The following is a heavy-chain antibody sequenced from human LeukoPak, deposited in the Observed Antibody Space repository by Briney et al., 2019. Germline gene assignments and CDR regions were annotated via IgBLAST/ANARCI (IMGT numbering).Heavy chain of an antibody. J-gene: IGHJ5*02. CDR3: AKGEATVTKQFDP. CDR1: GGSISSYY. Sequence: NTSETLSLTCTVSGGSISSYYWSWIRQHPGKGLEWIGYIYHSGSTYYNPSLKSRVTISVDTSKNQFSLKLSSVTAADTAVYYCAKGEATVTKQFDPWGQGTLVTVSS. V-gene: IGHV4-59*06. CDR2: IYHSGST. D-gene: IGHD4-17*01.